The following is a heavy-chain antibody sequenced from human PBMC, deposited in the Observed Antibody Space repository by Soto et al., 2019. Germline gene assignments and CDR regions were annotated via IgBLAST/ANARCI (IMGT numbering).Heavy chain of an antibody. V-gene: IGHV3-30-3*01. CDR3: ERAEAVAGPYYFDY. D-gene: IGHD6-19*01. CDR2: ISYDGSIK. J-gene: IGHJ4*02. Sequence: GGSLRLSCAASGVSFSISAMHWVRQAPGKGLEWVAVISYDGSIKYYADSVKGRFTISRDDSKNTLYLQMNSLRADDTAVYYCERAEAVAGPYYFDYWGQGTLVTVSS. CDR1: GVSFSISA.